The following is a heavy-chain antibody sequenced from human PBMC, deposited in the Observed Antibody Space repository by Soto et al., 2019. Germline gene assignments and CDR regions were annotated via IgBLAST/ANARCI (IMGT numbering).Heavy chain of an antibody. CDR2: IYHSGST. CDR3: AREGQEEAAAGIQLPTTNSYAGIDV. CDR1: GGSISSSNW. D-gene: IGHD6-13*01. Sequence: QVQLQESGPGLVKPSGTLSLTCAVSGGSISSSNWWSLVRQPPGKGLEWIGEIYHSGSTNYNPSLKSRVTISVDKSKNQFSLKLSFVTDADTAVYYCAREGQEEAAAGIQLPTTNSYAGIDVWGQGTTVTVSS. V-gene: IGHV4-4*02. J-gene: IGHJ6*02.